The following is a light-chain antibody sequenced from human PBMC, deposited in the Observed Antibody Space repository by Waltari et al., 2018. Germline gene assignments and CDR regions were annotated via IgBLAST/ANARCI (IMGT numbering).Light chain of an antibody. CDR1: RSNVGVYNF. J-gene: IGLJ3*02. CDR2: EVN. CDR3: TSYAGKNILV. Sequence: QSVLTQPPSASGSLGQSVTISCTGARSNVGVYNFVSWYQQHPGKAPKRIIYEVNKRPSGVPDRFSGYKSGNTASLTVSGLLAEDEADYYCTSYAGKNILVFGGGTNLTVL. V-gene: IGLV2-8*01.